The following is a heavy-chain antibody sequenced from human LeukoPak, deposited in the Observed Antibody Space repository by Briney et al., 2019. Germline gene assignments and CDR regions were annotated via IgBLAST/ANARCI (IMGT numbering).Heavy chain of an antibody. Sequence: SVEVSCKASGGTFSSYAISWVRQAPGQGLEWTGRIIPIFGIANYAQKFQGRVTITTDASTSTAYMELSSLRSEDTAVYYCARARGYSSSSGLLYYYYYMDVWGKGTTVTVSS. D-gene: IGHD6-6*01. V-gene: IGHV1-69*05. CDR3: ARARGYSSSSGLLYYYYYMDV. J-gene: IGHJ6*03. CDR1: GGTFSSYA. CDR2: IIPIFGIA.